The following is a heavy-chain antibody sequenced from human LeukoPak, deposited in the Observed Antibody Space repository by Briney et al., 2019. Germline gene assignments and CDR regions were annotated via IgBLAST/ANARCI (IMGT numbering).Heavy chain of an antibody. V-gene: IGHV1-69*06. Sequence: ASVKVSCKASGGTFISYAISWVRQAPGQGLEWMGGIIPIFGTANYAQKFQGRVTITADKSTSTAYMELSSLRSEDTAVYYCARAQLARCGGDCYNQFDPWGQGTLVTVSS. D-gene: IGHD2-21*02. CDR3: ARAQLARCGGDCYNQFDP. CDR2: IIPIFGTA. J-gene: IGHJ5*02. CDR1: GGTFISYA.